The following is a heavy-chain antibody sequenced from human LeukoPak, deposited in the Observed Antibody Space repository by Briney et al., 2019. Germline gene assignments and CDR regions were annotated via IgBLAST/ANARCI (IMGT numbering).Heavy chain of an antibody. J-gene: IGHJ4*02. CDR2: INPNSGGT. D-gene: IGHD1-26*01. V-gene: IGHV1-2*02. Sequence: GASVKVSCKASGYTFTGYYIHWVRQAPGQGLEWMGWINPNSGGTNYAQMFQGRVTMTRDTSINTAYMELSRLRSDDTAVYYCARDSGYYSHDHWGQGTLVTASS. CDR1: GYTFTGYY. CDR3: ARDSGYYSHDH.